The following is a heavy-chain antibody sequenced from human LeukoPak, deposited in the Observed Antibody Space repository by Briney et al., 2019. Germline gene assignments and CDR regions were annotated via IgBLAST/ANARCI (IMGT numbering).Heavy chain of an antibody. CDR2: IKSKADGETR. V-gene: IGHV3-15*01. Sequence: GGSLRLSCAGSGFTFSNAWMSWVRQAPGKGLEWVGRIKSKADGETRDHAAPVKGRFTISRDDSKNTLYLQMNSLKTEDTAVYYCTTNCRITIFGVVPGWGQGTLVTVSP. CDR3: TTNCRITIFGVVPG. CDR1: GFTFSNAW. D-gene: IGHD3-3*01. J-gene: IGHJ4*02.